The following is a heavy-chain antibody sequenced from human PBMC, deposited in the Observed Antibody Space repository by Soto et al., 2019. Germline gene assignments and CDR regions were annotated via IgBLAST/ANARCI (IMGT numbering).Heavy chain of an antibody. CDR2: INYSGST. D-gene: IGHD3-10*01. J-gene: IGHJ6*02. CDR3: ARLDLGTMVRGWYYYGMDV. CDR1: GGSFSGYY. V-gene: IGHV4-34*01. Sequence: PLETLSLTCAVYGGSFSGYYWCSFRQPPRKGLEWIGEINYSGSTNYNPSLKRRVTISVDTSKNQFSLKLSSVTAADTAVYYCARLDLGTMVRGWYYYGMDVWGQGTTVTVSS.